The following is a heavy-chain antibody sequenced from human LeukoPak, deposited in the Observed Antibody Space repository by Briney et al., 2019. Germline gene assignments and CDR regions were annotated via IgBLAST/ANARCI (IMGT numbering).Heavy chain of an antibody. CDR1: GGSFSGYY. CDR2: INHSGST. Sequence: SETLSLTCAVYGGSFSGYYWSWIRQPPGKGLEWIGEINHSGSTYYNPSLKSRVTISVDTSKNQFSLKLSSVTAADTAVYYCAMDPPPGVVGPPGYFQHWGQGTLVTVSS. CDR3: AMDPPPGVVGPPGYFQH. D-gene: IGHD1-26*01. V-gene: IGHV4-34*01. J-gene: IGHJ1*01.